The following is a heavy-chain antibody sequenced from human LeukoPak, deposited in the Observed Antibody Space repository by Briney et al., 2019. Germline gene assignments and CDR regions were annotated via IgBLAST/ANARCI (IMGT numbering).Heavy chain of an antibody. CDR3: ARLSGSAVAGSFDY. V-gene: IGHV3-7*03. D-gene: IGHD6-19*01. Sequence: PGGSLRLSCGASGFTFSSYWMSWVRQAPGKGLEWVANIKQDGSEKYYVDSVKGRFTISRDNAKNSLYLQMNSLRAEDTAVYYCARLSGSAVAGSFDYWGQGTLVTVSS. CDR1: GFTFSSYW. J-gene: IGHJ4*02. CDR2: IKQDGSEK.